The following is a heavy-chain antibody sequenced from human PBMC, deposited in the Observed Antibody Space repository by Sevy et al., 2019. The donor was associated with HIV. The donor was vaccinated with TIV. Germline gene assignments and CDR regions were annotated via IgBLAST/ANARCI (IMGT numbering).Heavy chain of an antibody. Sequence: GGSLRLSCTSSGFTFGDYAMSWFRQAPGKGLEWVAFIRRNSYEPYGGTTEYAASVKGRFTISRDDSKSIAYLEMNSLKTEDTAVYYCTRGLATDDTPEYYFDYWGQRTLVTVSS. CDR3: TRGLATDDTPEYYFDY. V-gene: IGHV3-49*03. J-gene: IGHJ4*02. D-gene: IGHD5-12*01. CDR1: GFTFGDYA. CDR2: IRRNSYEPYGGTT.